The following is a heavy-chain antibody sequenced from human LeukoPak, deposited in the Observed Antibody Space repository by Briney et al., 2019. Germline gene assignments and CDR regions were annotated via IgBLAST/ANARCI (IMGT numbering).Heavy chain of an antibody. CDR1: GGSISSSSYY. D-gene: IGHD2-15*01. V-gene: IGHV4-39*07. J-gene: IGHJ5*02. Sequence: SSGTLSLTCTVSGGSISSSSYYWGWIRQPPGKGLEWIGSIYYSGSTYYNPSLKSRVTISVDTSKNQFSLKLSSVTAADTAVYYCARALPSDIVVDNWFDPWGQGTLVTVSS. CDR2: IYYSGST. CDR3: ARALPSDIVVDNWFDP.